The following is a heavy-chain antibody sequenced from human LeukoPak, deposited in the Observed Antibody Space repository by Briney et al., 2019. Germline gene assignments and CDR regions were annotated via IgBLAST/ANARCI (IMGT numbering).Heavy chain of an antibody. CDR3: ARDFRRRVGTAMVNLFFDY. V-gene: IGHV1-2*06. CDR2: INPNSGGT. J-gene: IGHJ4*02. D-gene: IGHD5-18*01. CDR1: GYTFTGYY. Sequence: GASVKVSCKASGYTFTGYYMHWVRQAPGQGLEWMGRINPNSGGTNYAQKLQGRVTMTRDTSISTAYMELSRLRSDDTAVYYCARDFRRRVGTAMVNLFFDYWGQGTLVTVSS.